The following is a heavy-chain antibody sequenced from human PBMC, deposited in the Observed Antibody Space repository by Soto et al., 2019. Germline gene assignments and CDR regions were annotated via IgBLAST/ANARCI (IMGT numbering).Heavy chain of an antibody. J-gene: IGHJ6*02. V-gene: IGHV3-23*01. CDR2: MTDRGDRT. CDR1: GFSFGSYA. D-gene: IGHD7-27*01. CDR3: VKETNGNWGYMAD. Sequence: EVQLLESGGGLVQPGGSLRLSCAGPGFSFGSYAMTWGRQVPGQGLEWVSSMTDRGDRTEYAYSVKGRFTMSRDNSKNPLFLQMTSLRAEDTAVYYCVKETNGNWGYMADWGRGTTVTVSS.